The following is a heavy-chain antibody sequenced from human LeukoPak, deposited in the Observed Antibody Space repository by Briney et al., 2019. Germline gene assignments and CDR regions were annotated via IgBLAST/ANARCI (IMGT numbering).Heavy chain of an antibody. V-gene: IGHV4-34*01. D-gene: IGHD3-3*01. CDR2: INHSGST. CDR1: GGSFSGYY. J-gene: IGHJ6*02. Sequence: PSETLSLTCAVYGGSFSGYYWSWIRQPPGRGLEWIGEINHSGSTNYNPSLKSRVTISVDTSKNQFSLKLSSVTAADTAVYYCARCGYYDFWSGSNHKDYYGMDVWGQGTTVTVSS. CDR3: ARCGYYDFWSGSNHKDYYGMDV.